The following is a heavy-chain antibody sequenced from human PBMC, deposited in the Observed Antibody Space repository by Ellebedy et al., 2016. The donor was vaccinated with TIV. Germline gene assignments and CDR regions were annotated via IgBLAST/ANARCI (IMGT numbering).Heavy chain of an antibody. CDR2: INHSGST. D-gene: IGHD3-10*01. V-gene: IGHV4-34*01. CDR3: ARGPSGHDY. Sequence: SETLSLXXAVYGGSFSGYYWSWIRQPPGKGLEWIGEINHSGSTNYNPSLKSRVTISVDTSKNQFSLKLSSVTAADTAVYYCARGPSGHDYWGQGTLVTVSS. J-gene: IGHJ4*02. CDR1: GGSFSGYY.